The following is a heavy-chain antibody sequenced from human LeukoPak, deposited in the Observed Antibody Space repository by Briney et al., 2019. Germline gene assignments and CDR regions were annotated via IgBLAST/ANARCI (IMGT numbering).Heavy chain of an antibody. CDR1: GFTLSGYW. CDR3: ARGRGVSLDY. V-gene: IGHV3-74*01. D-gene: IGHD3-10*01. Sequence: GGSLRLSCAASGFTLSGYWMHWVRQAPGKGLVWVSRINSDGSSTTYADSVKGRFTISRDNAKNTLNLQMNSLRAEDTAVYYCARGRGVSLDYWGQGALVTVSS. J-gene: IGHJ4*02. CDR2: INSDGSST.